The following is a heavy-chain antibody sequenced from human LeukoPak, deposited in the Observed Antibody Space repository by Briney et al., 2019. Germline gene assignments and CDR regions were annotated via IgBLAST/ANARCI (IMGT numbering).Heavy chain of an antibody. CDR3: VGINIVVVPGGVYIDY. CDR2: ISGSGGST. Sequence: PGGSLRLSCAASGFTFSSYAMSWVRQAPGKGLEWVSAISGSGGSTYYADSVKGRFTISRDNSKNTLYLQMNSLRAEDTAVYYCVGINIVVVPGGVYIDYRGQWTLVTESS. CDR1: GFTFSSYA. D-gene: IGHD2-2*01. J-gene: IGHJ4*02. V-gene: IGHV3-23*01.